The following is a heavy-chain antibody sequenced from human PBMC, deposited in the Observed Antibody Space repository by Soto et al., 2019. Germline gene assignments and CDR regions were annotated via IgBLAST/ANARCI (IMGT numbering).Heavy chain of an antibody. CDR1: GGTFSSYA. J-gene: IGHJ4*02. Sequence: ASVKVSCKASGGTFSSYAISWVRQAPGQGLEWMGGIIPIFGTANYAQKFQGRVTITADESTSTAYMELSSLRSEDTAVYYCARAFSQAAAGTDIDYWGQGTLVTVSS. CDR3: ARAFSQAAAGTDIDY. D-gene: IGHD6-13*01. V-gene: IGHV1-69*13. CDR2: IIPIFGTA.